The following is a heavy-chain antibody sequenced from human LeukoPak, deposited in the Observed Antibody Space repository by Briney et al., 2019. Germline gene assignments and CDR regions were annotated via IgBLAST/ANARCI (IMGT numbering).Heavy chain of an antibody. CDR2: IWYVGCNK. CDR3: ARGAMVRGALYYYYGMDV. Sequence: GRSVRLSCAASGFTLSRYGMHWVRQAPGKGLEGVAVIWYVGCNKYYADSVKGRFTIPRDNSKNTLYLQMNSLRAEDTAVYYCARGAMVRGALYYYYGMDVWGQGTTVTVSS. J-gene: IGHJ6*02. CDR1: GFTLSRYG. V-gene: IGHV3-33*01. D-gene: IGHD3-10*01.